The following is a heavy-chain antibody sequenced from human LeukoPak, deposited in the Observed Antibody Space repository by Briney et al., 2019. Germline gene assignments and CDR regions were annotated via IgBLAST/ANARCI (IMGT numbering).Heavy chain of an antibody. D-gene: IGHD2-8*01. Sequence: ASVKVSCKASGYTFTNYDINWVRQATGQGLEWMGWMNPNIGNTGYAQKFQGRVTITRNTSISTAYMELSSLRSEDTAVYYCARGSLILGDYWGQGTLVTVSS. CDR3: ARGSLILGDY. CDR1: GYTFTNYD. J-gene: IGHJ4*02. V-gene: IGHV1-8*03. CDR2: MNPNIGNT.